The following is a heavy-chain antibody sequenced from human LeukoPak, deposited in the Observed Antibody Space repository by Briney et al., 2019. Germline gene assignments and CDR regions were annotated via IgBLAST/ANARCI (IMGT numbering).Heavy chain of an antibody. J-gene: IGHJ3*02. Sequence: PSETLSLTCTVSGYSISSGYYWGWIRQPPGKGLEWIGSIYHSGSTYYSPSLRSRVTISLDTSRNQFSPKLNSVTAADTAVYYCAKSNGYGLVDIWGQGTMVTVSS. V-gene: IGHV4-38-2*02. CDR3: AKSNGYGLVDI. CDR1: GYSISSGYY. CDR2: IYHSGST. D-gene: IGHD3-10*01.